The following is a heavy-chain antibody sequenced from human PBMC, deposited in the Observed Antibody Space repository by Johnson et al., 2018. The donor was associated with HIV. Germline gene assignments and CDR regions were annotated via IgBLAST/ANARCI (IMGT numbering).Heavy chain of an antibody. CDR3: AKDFYDSSGYYICAFDI. V-gene: IGHV3-48*01. CDR1: RFTFSNYW. J-gene: IGHJ3*02. CDR2: ISSSGSTI. D-gene: IGHD3-22*01. Sequence: VQLVESGGGLAQPGGSLRLSCAASRFTFSNYWMSWVRKAQGKGLEWVSYISSSGSTIYYADSVKGRFTISRDNSKNTLYLQMNSLRAEDTAVYYCAKDFYDSSGYYICAFDIWGQGTMVTVSS.